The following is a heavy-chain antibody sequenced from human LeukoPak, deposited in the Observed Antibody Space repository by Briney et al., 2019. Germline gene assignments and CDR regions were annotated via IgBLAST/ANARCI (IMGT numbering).Heavy chain of an antibody. Sequence: ASVKVSCTASGYTFTSYYMHWVRQAPGQGLEWMGIINPSGGSTSYAQKFQGRVTMTRDTSTSTVYMELSSLRSEDTAVYYCARPATVTTSSIDYWGQGTLVTVSP. CDR3: ARPATVTTSSIDY. CDR2: INPSGGST. CDR1: GYTFTSYY. D-gene: IGHD4-17*01. V-gene: IGHV1-46*01. J-gene: IGHJ4*02.